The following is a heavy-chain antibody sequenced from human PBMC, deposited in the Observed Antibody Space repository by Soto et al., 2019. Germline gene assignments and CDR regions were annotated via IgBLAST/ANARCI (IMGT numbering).Heavy chain of an antibody. CDR2: IWYDGSNK. CDR3: ARDLITMVRGVNYYFDY. CDR1: GFTFSSYG. Sequence: GGSLRLSCAASGFTFSSYGMHWVRQAPGKGLEWVAVIWYDGSNKYYADSVKGRFTISRDNSKNTLYLQMNSLRAEDTAVYYCARDLITMVRGVNYYFDYWGQGTLVTVSS. D-gene: IGHD3-10*01. V-gene: IGHV3-33*01. J-gene: IGHJ4*02.